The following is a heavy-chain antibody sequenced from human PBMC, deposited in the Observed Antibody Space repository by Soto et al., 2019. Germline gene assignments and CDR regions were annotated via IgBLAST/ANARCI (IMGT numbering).Heavy chain of an antibody. CDR1: GFTFSSYG. J-gene: IGHJ6*02. CDR2: IWYDGSNK. D-gene: IGHD3-10*01. CDR3: ARDRGGTMVRGVTGYYYYYGMDV. Sequence: GGSLRLSCAASGFTFSSYGMHWVRQAPGKXLEWVAVIWYDGSNKYYADSVKGRFTISRDNSKNTLYLQMNSLRAEDTAVYYCARDRGGTMVRGVTGYYYYYGMDVWGQGTTVTVSS. V-gene: IGHV3-33*01.